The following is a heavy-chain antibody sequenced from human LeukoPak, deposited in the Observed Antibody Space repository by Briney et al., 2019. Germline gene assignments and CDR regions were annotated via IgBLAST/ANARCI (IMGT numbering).Heavy chain of an antibody. CDR3: ARGMCSGGSCYSVISSFGGFDY. Sequence: PSETLSLTCTVSGGSIRSYYWSWIRQPPGKGLEWIGYIYYSGSTNYNPSLKSRVTISVDTSKNQFSLKLSSVTAADTAVYYCARGMCSGGSCYSVISSFGGFDYWGQGTLVTVSS. V-gene: IGHV4-59*01. CDR1: GGSIRSYY. CDR2: IYYSGST. D-gene: IGHD2-15*01. J-gene: IGHJ4*02.